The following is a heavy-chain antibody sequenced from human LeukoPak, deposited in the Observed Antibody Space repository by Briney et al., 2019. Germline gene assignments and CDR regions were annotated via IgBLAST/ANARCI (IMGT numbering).Heavy chain of an antibody. D-gene: IGHD6-19*01. V-gene: IGHV1-18*01. J-gene: IGHJ4*02. Sequence: ASVKVSCKASGYTFTSYGISWVRQAPGQGLEWMGWISAYNGNTNYAQKFQGRVTMTRNTSISTAYMELSSLRSEDTAVYYCARGRSRPAVAVRGYYFDYWGQGTLVTVSS. CDR1: GYTFTSYG. CDR2: ISAYNGNT. CDR3: ARGRSRPAVAVRGYYFDY.